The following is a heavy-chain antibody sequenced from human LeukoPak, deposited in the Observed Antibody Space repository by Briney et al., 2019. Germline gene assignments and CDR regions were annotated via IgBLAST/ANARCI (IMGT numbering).Heavy chain of an antibody. J-gene: IGHJ4*02. V-gene: IGHV4-61*01. Sequence: SSETLSLTCTVSGASFSSVNYYWSWIRQPPGEGLEWIGYVRSSGSTNYNPSLKSRVAILVDTPKNQFTLNLSSVTAADTAVYYCARGVLVGATGHHFAYWGQGALVTVSS. CDR3: ARGVLVGATGHHFAY. CDR1: GASFSSVNYY. CDR2: VRSSGST. D-gene: IGHD2-8*02.